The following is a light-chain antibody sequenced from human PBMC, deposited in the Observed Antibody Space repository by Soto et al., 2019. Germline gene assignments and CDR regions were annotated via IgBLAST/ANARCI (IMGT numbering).Light chain of an antibody. V-gene: IGKV3-15*01. Sequence: EIVMTQSPATLSVSPGERATLSCRASLSVSRNLAWYQQKPGQAPRLLIFDASTRATGIPARFSGSGSGTEFTLTISRVEPEDFAVYYCQQYGPSPPYTFGQGTKVDIK. CDR2: DAS. CDR1: LSVSRN. CDR3: QQYGPSPPYT. J-gene: IGKJ2*01.